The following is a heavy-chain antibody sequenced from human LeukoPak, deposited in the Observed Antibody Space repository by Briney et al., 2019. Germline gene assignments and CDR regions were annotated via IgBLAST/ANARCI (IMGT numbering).Heavy chain of an antibody. CDR1: GYSFNKNA. CDR2: INTKTGNA. D-gene: IGHD2-15*01. CDR3: ARLGGYCSGGSCLYWFDP. Sequence: GASVKVSCKASGYSFNKNAMNWVRQAPGQGLEWMGWINTKTGNATYAQGFTGRFVFSLDTSVSTAYLQISSLKAEDTAVYYCARLGGYCSGGSCLYWFDPWGQGTLVTVSS. J-gene: IGHJ5*02. V-gene: IGHV7-4-1*02.